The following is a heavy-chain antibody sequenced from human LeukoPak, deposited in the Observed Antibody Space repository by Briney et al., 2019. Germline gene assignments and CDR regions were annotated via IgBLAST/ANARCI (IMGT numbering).Heavy chain of an antibody. D-gene: IGHD6-19*01. CDR3: AREVSGQWLAPDFDY. CDR2: ISYDGSNK. CDR1: GFTFSSYG. J-gene: IGHJ4*02. Sequence: GRSLRLSCAASGFTFSSYGMHWVRQAPGKGLEWVAVISYDGSNKYYADSVKGRFTISRDNSKNTLYLQMNSLRAEDTAVYYCAREVSGQWLAPDFDYWGQGTLVTVSS. V-gene: IGHV3-30*03.